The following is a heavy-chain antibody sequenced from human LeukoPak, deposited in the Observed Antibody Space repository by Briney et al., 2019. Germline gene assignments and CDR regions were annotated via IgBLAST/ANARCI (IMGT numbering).Heavy chain of an antibody. V-gene: IGHV4-61*02. CDR3: ARGAAVAFDN. D-gene: IGHD6-19*01. J-gene: IGHJ4*02. CDR1: GGSINSGSYY. Sequence: SETLSLTCTVSGGSINSGSYYWTWIRQPAGKGLEWIGRISSSGSTSYNPSLKSRVTISVDTFKNQFSLKLSSVTAADTAVYYCARGAAVAFDNRGQGTLVTVSS. CDR2: ISSSGST.